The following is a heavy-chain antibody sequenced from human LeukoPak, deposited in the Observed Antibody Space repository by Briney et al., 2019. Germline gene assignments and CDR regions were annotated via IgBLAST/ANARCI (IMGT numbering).Heavy chain of an antibody. CDR1: GGSISSSNW. V-gene: IGHV4-4*02. D-gene: IGHD6-13*01. CDR2: IYHSGSS. J-gene: IGHJ6*02. CDR3: ATQSKAAYYGMDV. Sequence: SETLSLTCAVSGGSISSSNWWSWVRQPPGKGLEWIGEIYHSGSSNYNPSLKSRITISVDKSKNQFSLKLSSVTAADTAVYYCATQSKAAYYGMDVWGQGTTVTVSS.